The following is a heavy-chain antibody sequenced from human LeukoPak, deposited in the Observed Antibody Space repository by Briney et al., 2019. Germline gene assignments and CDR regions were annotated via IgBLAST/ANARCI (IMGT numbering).Heavy chain of an antibody. CDR1: GFTFSDYY. J-gene: IGHJ4*02. Sequence: PGGSLRLFCAASGFTFSDYYMSWIRQAPGKGLEWVSYISSSGSTIYYADSVKGRFTIHRDNAKNSLYLKMNSLRAEDTAVYYCARGSDDFWSGYSPSYWGQGTLVTVSS. CDR2: ISSSGSTI. CDR3: ARGSDDFWSGYSPSY. D-gene: IGHD3-3*01. V-gene: IGHV3-11*04.